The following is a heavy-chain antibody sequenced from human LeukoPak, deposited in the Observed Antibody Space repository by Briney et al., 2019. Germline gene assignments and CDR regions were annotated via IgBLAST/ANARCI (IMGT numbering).Heavy chain of an antibody. D-gene: IGHD6-19*01. V-gene: IGHV6-1*01. CDR3: ARGIVVAGMGLPVDY. J-gene: IGHJ4*02. CDR2: AYYRSKWYN. Sequence: SQTLSLTCAISGDSVSSNSAAWNWIRQSPSRGLEWLGRAYYRSKWYNDYAVSVKSRITINPDTSKNQFSLQLNSVTPEDTAVYYCARGIVVAGMGLPVDYWGQGTLVTVSS. CDR1: GDSVSSNSAA.